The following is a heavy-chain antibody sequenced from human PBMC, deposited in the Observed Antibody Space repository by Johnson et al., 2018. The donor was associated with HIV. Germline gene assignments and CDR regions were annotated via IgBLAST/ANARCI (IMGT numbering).Heavy chain of an antibody. CDR3: ARAYSSSDSSDAFDI. D-gene: IGHD6-6*01. CDR1: GFTFDDYG. J-gene: IGHJ3*02. V-gene: IGHV3-20*04. Sequence: VQLVESGGGVVRPGGSLRLSCAASGFTFDDYGMSWVRQAPGKGLEWVSGINWNGGSTGYADSVNGRFTISRDNAKNSLYLQMNSLRAEDTALYYCARAYSSSDSSDAFDIWGQGTMVTVSS. CDR2: INWNGGST.